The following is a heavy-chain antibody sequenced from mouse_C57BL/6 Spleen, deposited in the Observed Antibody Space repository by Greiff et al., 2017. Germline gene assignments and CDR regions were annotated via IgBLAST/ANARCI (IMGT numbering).Heavy chain of an antibody. J-gene: IGHJ2*01. CDR1: GYTFTSYW. CDR3: ARDGPENY. D-gene: IGHD2-3*01. Sequence: QVQLQQPGAELVKPGPSVKLSCKASGYTFTSYWMQWVNQRPGQGLEWIGEINPSDSYTNYTQKFKGKATLTVDTSSSTAYMQLSSLTSEDAAVYYCARDGPENYWGQGTTLTVSS. V-gene: IGHV1-50*01. CDR2: INPSDSYT.